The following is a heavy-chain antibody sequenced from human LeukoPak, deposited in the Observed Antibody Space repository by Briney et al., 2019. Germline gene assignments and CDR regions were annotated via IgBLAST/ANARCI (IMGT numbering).Heavy chain of an antibody. V-gene: IGHV3-30*04. Sequence: GGSLRLSCAASGFAFSDYAMDWVRQAPGKGLEWVAVISYDGRNKLYSDSVKGRFSISRDNSRNTLYLQMNSLGPEDTAVYYCARDNGWSADFWGQGTLVTVSS. D-gene: IGHD2-15*01. CDR2: ISYDGRNK. CDR1: GFAFSDYA. CDR3: ARDNGWSADF. J-gene: IGHJ4*02.